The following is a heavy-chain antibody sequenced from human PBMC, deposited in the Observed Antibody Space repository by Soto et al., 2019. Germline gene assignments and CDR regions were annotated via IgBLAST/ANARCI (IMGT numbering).Heavy chain of an antibody. Sequence: PGGSLRLSCAASGFTFDDYAMHWVRQAPGKGLEWVSGISWNSGSIGYADSVKGRFTISRDNAENSLYLQMNSLRADDTALYYCAKDRVAVAGISGGAFDIWGQGTMVTVSS. D-gene: IGHD6-19*01. V-gene: IGHV3-9*01. CDR3: AKDRVAVAGISGGAFDI. CDR1: GFTFDDYA. J-gene: IGHJ3*02. CDR2: ISWNSGSI.